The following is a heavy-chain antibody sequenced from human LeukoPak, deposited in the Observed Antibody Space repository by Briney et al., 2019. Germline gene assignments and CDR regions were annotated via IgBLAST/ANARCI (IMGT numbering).Heavy chain of an antibody. CDR2: ISTSGRAT. CDR3: AKEDDFGNHFDY. J-gene: IGHJ4*02. V-gene: IGHV3-23*01. Sequence: PGGSLRLSCAASGFAFSTYAMTWVRQAPEKGLQWVSTISTSGRATYYADSVEGRFTISRDNSKNTLYLQMNSLRADDTAVYYCAKEDDFGNHFDYWGQGTLVTVSS. CDR1: GFAFSTYA. D-gene: IGHD4-11*01.